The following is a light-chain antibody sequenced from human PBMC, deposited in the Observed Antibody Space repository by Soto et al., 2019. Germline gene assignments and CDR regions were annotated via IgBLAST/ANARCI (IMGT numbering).Light chain of an antibody. CDR3: QQSYSTPRT. CDR1: QSVSSY. CDR2: AAS. Sequence: DSQMTQSPSSLSASVGDRVTITCRASQSVSSYLNWYQQKPGKAPKLLIYAASSLQSGVPSRFSGSGSGTDFTLTISSLQSEDFATYYCQQSYSTPRTFGQGTKVDIK. J-gene: IGKJ1*01. V-gene: IGKV1-39*01.